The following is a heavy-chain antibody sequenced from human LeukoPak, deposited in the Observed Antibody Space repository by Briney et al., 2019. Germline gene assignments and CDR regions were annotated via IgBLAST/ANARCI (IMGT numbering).Heavy chain of an antibody. V-gene: IGHV1-2*04. CDR3: ARDGLSYGLNYYYYGMDV. CDR1: GYTFTSYY. CDR2: INPNSGGT. J-gene: IGHJ6*02. D-gene: IGHD5-18*01. Sequence: ASVKVSCKASGYTFTSYYMHWVRQAPGQGLEWMGWINPNSGGTNYAQKFQGWVTMTRDTSISTAYMELSRLRSDDTAVYYCARDGLSYGLNYYYYGMDVWGQGTTVTVSS.